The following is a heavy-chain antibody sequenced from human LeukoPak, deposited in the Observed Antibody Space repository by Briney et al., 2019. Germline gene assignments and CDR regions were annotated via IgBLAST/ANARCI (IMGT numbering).Heavy chain of an antibody. Sequence: PSETLSLTCTVSGGSISNYYWSWIRQPPGKGLEWIGYIYYSGSTNYNPSLKSRVTISVDTSKNQFSLKLSSVTAADTAVYYCAREEYCSSTSCHGVDYWGQGTLVTVSS. CDR3: AREEYCSSTSCHGVDY. J-gene: IGHJ4*02. V-gene: IGHV4-59*01. CDR1: GGSISNYY. D-gene: IGHD2-2*01. CDR2: IYYSGST.